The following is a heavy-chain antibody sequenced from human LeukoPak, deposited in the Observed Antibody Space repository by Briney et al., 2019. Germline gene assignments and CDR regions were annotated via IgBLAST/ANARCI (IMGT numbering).Heavy chain of an antibody. CDR2: IIPIFGTA. CDR1: GGTFSSYA. D-gene: IGHD3-22*01. CDR3: ARDSYDSSGYSGGDY. J-gene: IGHJ4*02. V-gene: IGHV1-69*13. Sequence: ASVKVSCRASGGTFSSYAISWVRQAPGQGLEWMGGIIPIFGTANYAQKFQGRVTITADESTSTAYMELSSLRSEDTAVYYCARDSYDSSGYSGGDYWGQGTLVTVSS.